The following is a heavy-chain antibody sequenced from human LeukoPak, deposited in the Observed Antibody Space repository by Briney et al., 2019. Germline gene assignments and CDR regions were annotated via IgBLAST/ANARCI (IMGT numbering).Heavy chain of an antibody. V-gene: IGHV3-7*01. CDR3: ASRDGSYGY. CDR1: GFTFGSYW. CDR2: LKQDGSEK. D-gene: IGHD1-26*01. J-gene: IGHJ4*02. Sequence: GGSLRLSCAASGFTFGSYWMGWVRQAPGKGLEWVANLKQDGSEKYYVDSVKGRFTISRDNAKNSLYLQMNSLRAEDTAVYYCASRDGSYGYWGQGTLVTVSS.